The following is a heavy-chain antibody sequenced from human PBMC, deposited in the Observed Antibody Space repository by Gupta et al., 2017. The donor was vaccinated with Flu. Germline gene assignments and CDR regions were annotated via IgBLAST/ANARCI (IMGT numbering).Heavy chain of an antibody. CDR1: SY. V-gene: IGHV3-74*03. J-gene: IGHJ4*02. CDR2: INPDGSST. CDR3: ATVTSGC. D-gene: IGHD4-17*01. Sequence: SYLQWVRQAPGKGLVWVSRINPDGSSTTYAESVKGRFTISRDNAKNTLYLQMNSLGDDDTTVYYCATVTSGCWGQGTLVTVSS.